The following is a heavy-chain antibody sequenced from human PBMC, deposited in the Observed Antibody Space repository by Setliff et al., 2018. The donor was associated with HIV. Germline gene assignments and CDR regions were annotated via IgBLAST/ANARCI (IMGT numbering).Heavy chain of an antibody. Sequence: PSETLSLTCTVSGGSISSSSYYWGWIRQPPGKGLEWIGSIYYSGSTYYNPSLKSRVTISVDTSKKQFSLRLSPVTAADTAVYYCATEGRRDGYNPGFDYWGQGTLVTVSS. D-gene: IGHD5-12*01. CDR1: GGSISSSSYY. CDR3: ATEGRRDGYNPGFDY. V-gene: IGHV4-39*02. CDR2: IYYSGST. J-gene: IGHJ4*02.